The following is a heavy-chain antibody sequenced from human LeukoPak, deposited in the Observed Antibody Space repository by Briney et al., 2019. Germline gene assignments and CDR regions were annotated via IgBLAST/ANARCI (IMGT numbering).Heavy chain of an antibody. CDR2: ISWNSGNI. Sequence: GGSLRLSCAASGFNFDDYAMHWVRQAPGKGLEWVSGISWNSGNIAYADSVKGRFTISRDSAKTSLYLQINNLRAEDTALYYCAKAHDYGDYAGFDYWGQGALVSVSS. V-gene: IGHV3-9*01. CDR3: AKAHDYGDYAGFDY. CDR1: GFNFDDYA. J-gene: IGHJ4*02. D-gene: IGHD4-17*01.